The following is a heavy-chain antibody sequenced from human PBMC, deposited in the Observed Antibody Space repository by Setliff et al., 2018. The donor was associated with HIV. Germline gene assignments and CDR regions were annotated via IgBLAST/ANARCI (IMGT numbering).Heavy chain of an antibody. CDR2: IHHSGNA. J-gene: IGHJ3*02. CDR1: RDSITDNNYL. CDR3: AREVDKRQDSDAFDI. D-gene: IGHD2-15*01. Sequence: SETLSLTCAQEIFRDSITDNNYLWSWVRQHPEKGLEWIAHIHHSGNAYYTPSLQSRATISVDTSKNQFSLKLNSVTAADTAVYFCAREVDKRQDSDAFDIWGPGTMVTVSS. V-gene: IGHV4-31*11.